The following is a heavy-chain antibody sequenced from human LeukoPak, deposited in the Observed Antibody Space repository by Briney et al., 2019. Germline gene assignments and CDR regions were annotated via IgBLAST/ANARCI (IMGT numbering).Heavy chain of an antibody. CDR2: IRYSGSA. V-gene: IGHV4-59*08. D-gene: IGHD6-19*01. J-gene: IGHJ4*02. CDR3: ARLWPSSGWSFCY. Sequence: SETLSLTCTVSGDSISTYYWSWIRQPPGKGLEWIGYIRYSGSANYNPSLRSRVTISIDTSKSQFSLKLSSVTAADTAVYYCARLWPSSGWSFCYWGQGTLVTVSS. CDR1: GDSISTYY.